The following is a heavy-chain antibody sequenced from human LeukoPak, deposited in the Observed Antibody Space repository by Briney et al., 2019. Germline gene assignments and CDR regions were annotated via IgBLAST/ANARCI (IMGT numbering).Heavy chain of an antibody. D-gene: IGHD6-13*01. Sequence: PSETLSLTCTVSGGSMNNYYWSWIRQSPGKGLEWVGYIYHTGSATCKPSLKSRVTLSLDTSKNQFSLKLSSVTAADTAVYYCARVPGRSSSWTLDYWGQGTLVTVSS. J-gene: IGHJ4*02. CDR2: IYHTGSA. CDR3: ARVPGRSSSWTLDY. V-gene: IGHV4-59*01. CDR1: GGSMNNYY.